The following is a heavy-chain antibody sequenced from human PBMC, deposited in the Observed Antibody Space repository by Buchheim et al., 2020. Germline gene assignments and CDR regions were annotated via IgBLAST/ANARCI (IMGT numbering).Heavy chain of an antibody. Sequence: EVYLVESGGGLVQPGGSLRLSCAASRFTFRNYWMNWVRQAPGKGLEWVANINEDGTEKYYVDSVKGRFTISRDNAMSPVYLQMSSLRVEDTAVYYCAKHSIPWGQGT. CDR1: RFTFRNYW. V-gene: IGHV3-7*03. CDR2: INEDGTEK. J-gene: IGHJ5*02. D-gene: IGHD2/OR15-2a*01. CDR3: AKHSIP.